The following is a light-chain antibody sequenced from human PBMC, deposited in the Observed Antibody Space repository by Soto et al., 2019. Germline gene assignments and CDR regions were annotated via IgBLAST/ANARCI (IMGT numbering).Light chain of an antibody. J-gene: IGLJ1*01. CDR3: SSYSGSSSSV. CDR1: SSDVGGYNY. Sequence: QSALTQPPSASGSPGQSVTISCTGTSSDVGGYNYVSWYQQHPGKAPTLIIYEVSKRPTGVPDRFSGSKSGTTASLTVSGLQAEEEADYYCSSYSGSSSSVFGAGTKLTV. CDR2: EVS. V-gene: IGLV2-8*01.